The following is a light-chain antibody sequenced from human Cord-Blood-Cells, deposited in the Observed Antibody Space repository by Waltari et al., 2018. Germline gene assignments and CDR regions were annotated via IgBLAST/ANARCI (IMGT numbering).Light chain of an antibody. CDR1: NIGSKS. V-gene: IGLV3-21*04. J-gene: IGLJ3*02. Sequence: SYVLTQPPSVSVAPGKTARITCGGNNIGSKSVHWYQQKPGRAPVLVIYYDSDRPSGIPERFSGSNSGNTATLTISRVEAGDEAGYYCQVWDSSSDHRVFGGGTKLTVL. CDR3: QVWDSSSDHRV. CDR2: YDS.